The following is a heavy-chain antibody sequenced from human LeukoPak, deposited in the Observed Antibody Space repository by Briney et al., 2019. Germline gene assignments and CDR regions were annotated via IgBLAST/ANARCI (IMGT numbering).Heavy chain of an antibody. D-gene: IGHD2-2*01. CDR3: ALVVPAALHNWFDP. J-gene: IGHJ5*02. CDR2: INHSGST. V-gene: IGHV4-34*01. CDR1: GGSFSGYY. Sequence: SETLSLTCAVYGGSFSGYYWSWIRQPPGKGLEWIGEINHSGSTNCNPSLKCRVTISVDTSKNQFSLKLSSVTAADTAVYYCALVVPAALHNWFDPWGQGTLVTVSS.